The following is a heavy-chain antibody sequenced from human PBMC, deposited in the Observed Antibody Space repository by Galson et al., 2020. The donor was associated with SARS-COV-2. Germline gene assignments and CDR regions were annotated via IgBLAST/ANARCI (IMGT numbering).Heavy chain of an antibody. D-gene: IGHD3-3*01. Sequence: TGGSLRLSCAASGFTFSGHAMHWVRQALGKGLEWVTIISYDGDNKYYADSVKGRFTISRDNSKNTLYLQMNSLRAEDTAVYYCARGHYDFWSGYPYHDYGMDVWGRGTTVTVSS. V-gene: IGHV3-30-3*01. CDR2: ISYDGDNK. J-gene: IGHJ6*02. CDR1: GFTFSGHA. CDR3: ARGHYDFWSGYPYHDYGMDV.